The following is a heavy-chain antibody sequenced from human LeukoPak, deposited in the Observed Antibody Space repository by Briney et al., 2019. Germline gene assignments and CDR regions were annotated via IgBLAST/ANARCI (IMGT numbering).Heavy chain of an antibody. CDR3: ARDRYYVPDY. J-gene: IGHJ4*02. V-gene: IGHV3-20*04. CDR2: INWNGGST. CDR1: GFTFDDYG. Sequence: GGSLRLSCAASGFTFDDYGMSWVRQAPGKGLEWVPGINWNGGSTGYADSVKGRFTISRDNAKNSLYLQMNNLRAEDTAVYYCARDRYYVPDYWGQGTLVTVSS. D-gene: IGHD3-10*02.